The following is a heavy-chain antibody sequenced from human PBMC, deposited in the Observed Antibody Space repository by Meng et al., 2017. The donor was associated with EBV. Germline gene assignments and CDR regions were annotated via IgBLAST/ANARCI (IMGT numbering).Heavy chain of an antibody. Sequence: VQLVWFGAWVRQTGPSVKVTCKASGGILRSFAISWARQDTGQGIELMGWIIPIFKTTTYAKKFQGRLHILSDESSATTYMELSSVRSEHRAIYYCASGEHYVESVLEYWGQGTLVTVSS. CDR1: GGILRSFA. CDR3: ASGEHYVESVLEY. CDR2: IIPIFKTT. J-gene: IGHJ4*02. V-gene: IGHV1-69*05. D-gene: IGHD4-17*01.